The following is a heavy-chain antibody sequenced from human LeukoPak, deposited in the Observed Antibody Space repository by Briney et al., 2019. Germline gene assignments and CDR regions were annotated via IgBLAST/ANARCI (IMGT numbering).Heavy chain of an antibody. D-gene: IGHD2-2*01. V-gene: IGHV6-1*01. CDR3: ARASLVPGGYYYYMDV. CDR2: TYYRSKWYN. Sequence: SQTLSLTCAISGDSVSSNSAAWNWIRQSPSRGLEWLGRTYYRSKWYNDYAVSVKSRITINPDTSKNQFSLQLNSVTPEDTAVYYCARASLVPGGYYYYMDVWGKGTTVTVSS. CDR1: GDSVSSNSAA. J-gene: IGHJ6*03.